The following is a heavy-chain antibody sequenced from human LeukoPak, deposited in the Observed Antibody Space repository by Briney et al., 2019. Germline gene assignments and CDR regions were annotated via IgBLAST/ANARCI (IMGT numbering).Heavy chain of an antibody. Sequence: PGGSLRLSCAASGFTFSDYYMSWIRQAPGKGLEWVSYISSSGSTIYYADSVKGRFTISRDNAKNSLYLQMNSLRAEDTALYYCVRDRTTNTYDSWGQGTLVTVSS. V-gene: IGHV3-11*04. D-gene: IGHD1-14*01. CDR1: GFTFSDYY. J-gene: IGHJ4*02. CDR3: VRDRTTNTYDS. CDR2: ISSSGSTI.